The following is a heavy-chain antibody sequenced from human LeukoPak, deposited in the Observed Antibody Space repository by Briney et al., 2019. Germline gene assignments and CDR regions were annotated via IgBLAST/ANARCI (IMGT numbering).Heavy chain of an antibody. CDR3: ARAYYDSSGYPDSLDY. V-gene: IGHV4-34*01. CDR2: INHSGST. J-gene: IGHJ4*02. Sequence: SETLSLTCAVYGGSFSGYYWSWIRQPPGKGLEWIGEINHSGSTNYNPSLKSRVTMSVDTSKNQFSLKLSSVTAADTAVYYCARAYYDSSGYPDSLDYWGQGTLVTVSS. CDR1: GGSFSGYY. D-gene: IGHD3-22*01.